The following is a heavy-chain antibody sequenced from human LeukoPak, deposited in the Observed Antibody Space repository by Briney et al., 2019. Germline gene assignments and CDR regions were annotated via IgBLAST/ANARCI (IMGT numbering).Heavy chain of an antibody. CDR3: TRGGNIGYNYNAFDV. CDR1: GFTFSTYE. J-gene: IGHJ3*01. CDR2: ISSSGIT. D-gene: IGHD3-22*01. Sequence: SGGSLRLSCAASGFTFSTYEMNWVRQAPGKGLEWVSFISSSGITYYADSVKGRFTISRDNARNSLYLQMKSLRAEDTAVYYCTRGGNIGYNYNAFDVWDQGTMVAVSS. V-gene: IGHV3-48*03.